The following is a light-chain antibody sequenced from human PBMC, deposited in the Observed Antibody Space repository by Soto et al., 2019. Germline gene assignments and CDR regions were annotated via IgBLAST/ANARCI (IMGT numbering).Light chain of an antibody. Sequence: QPVLTQPPSAAGTPGQKVTISCSGSSSNIGSNNVNWYQQLPETAPKLLIHTTDQRPSGVPDRFSASKSGTSASLAISGLRSEDEADYYCAAWDDSLNGFYVFGTGTKLTVL. CDR2: TTD. CDR1: SSNIGSNN. CDR3: AAWDDSLNGFYV. J-gene: IGLJ1*01. V-gene: IGLV1-44*01.